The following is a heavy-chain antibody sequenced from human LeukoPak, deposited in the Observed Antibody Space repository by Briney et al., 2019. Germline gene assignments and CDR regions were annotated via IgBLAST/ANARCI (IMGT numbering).Heavy chain of an antibody. CDR2: IYSGGST. V-gene: IGHV3-53*01. Sequence: GGSLRLSCEASAFIFSGHWLNWVRQTPGKGLEWVSVIYSGGSTYYADSVRGRFTISRDNSKNTLYLQMNSLGAEDTAVYYCARVSYYDSSGYYFLSYVDYWGQGTLVTVSS. CDR1: AFIFSGHW. J-gene: IGHJ4*02. D-gene: IGHD3-22*01. CDR3: ARVSYYDSSGYYFLSYVDY.